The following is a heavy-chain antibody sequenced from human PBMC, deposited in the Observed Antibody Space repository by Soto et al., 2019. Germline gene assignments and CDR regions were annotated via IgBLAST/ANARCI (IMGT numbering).Heavy chain of an antibody. CDR3: ARSPELLGYYYGMDV. Sequence: SAEVSFKASCYTFTSYGISWVREAPGQGLEWMGWISAYNGNTNYAQKLQGRVTMTTDTSTSTAYMELRSLRSDDTAVYYCARSPELLGYYYGMDVWGQGTTVTVSS. CDR2: ISAYNGNT. V-gene: IGHV1-18*01. CDR1: CYTFTSYG. J-gene: IGHJ6*02. D-gene: IGHD1-26*01.